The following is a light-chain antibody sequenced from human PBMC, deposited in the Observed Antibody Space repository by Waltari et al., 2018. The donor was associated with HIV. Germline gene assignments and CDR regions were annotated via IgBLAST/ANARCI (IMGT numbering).Light chain of an antibody. Sequence: QSALTQPASVSGSPGQSITISCTGTSSNIGSSNLVSWYQHHPGKAPKLVIYECFKRRSAFSIPCSGSRSANTASLTISGLQAEDEAHYYGCSSADYGVPFGGGTNLTVL. CDR1: SSNIGSSNL. CDR2: ECF. J-gene: IGLJ2*01. V-gene: IGLV2-23*01. CDR3: CSSADYGVP.